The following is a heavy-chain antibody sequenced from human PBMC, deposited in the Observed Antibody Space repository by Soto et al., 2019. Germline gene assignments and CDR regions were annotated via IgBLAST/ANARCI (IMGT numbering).Heavy chain of an antibody. CDR3: ARGQVVPAAMDFDY. Sequence: QVQLQQWGAGLLKPSETLSLTCAVYGGSFSGYYWSWIRQPPGKGLGWIGEINHSGSTNYNPSLKSRVTISVDTSKNQFSLKLSSVTAADTAVYYCARGQVVPAAMDFDYWGQGTLVTVSS. V-gene: IGHV4-34*01. J-gene: IGHJ4*02. D-gene: IGHD2-2*01. CDR2: INHSGST. CDR1: GGSFSGYY.